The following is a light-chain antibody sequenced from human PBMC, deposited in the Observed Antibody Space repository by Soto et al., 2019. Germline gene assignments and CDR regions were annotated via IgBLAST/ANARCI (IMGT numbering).Light chain of an antibody. CDR1: SSDVCGYDY. CDR3: SSYTSSSTLEV. Sequence: QSVLTQPASVSGSPGQSITISCTGTSSDVCGYDYVSWFQQHTGKAPKLMIYGVSYRPSGVSNRFSGSKSGNTASRTISGLQAEDEADYYCSSYTSSSTLEVFGTGTKLTVL. V-gene: IGLV2-14*01. CDR2: GVS. J-gene: IGLJ1*01.